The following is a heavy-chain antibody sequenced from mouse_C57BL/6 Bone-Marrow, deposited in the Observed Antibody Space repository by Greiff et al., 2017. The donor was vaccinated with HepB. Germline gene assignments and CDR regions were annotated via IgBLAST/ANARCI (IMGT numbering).Heavy chain of an antibody. CDR2: ISGGGGNT. CDR3: ARLNWEGAY. Sequence: EVKLMESGGGLVKPGGSLKLSCAASGFTFSSYTMSWVRQTPEKRLEWVATISGGGGNTYYPDSVKGRFTISRDNAKNTLYLQMSSLRSEDTALYYCARLNWEGAYWGQGTLVTVSA. CDR1: GFTFSSYT. V-gene: IGHV5-9*01. J-gene: IGHJ3*01. D-gene: IGHD4-1*02.